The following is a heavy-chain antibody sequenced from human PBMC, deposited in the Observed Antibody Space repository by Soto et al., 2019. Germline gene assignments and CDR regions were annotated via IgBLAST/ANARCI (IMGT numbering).Heavy chain of an antibody. V-gene: IGHV3-15*07. Sequence: EVQLVESGGGLVKPGGSLRLSCAASGFTFTNAWRNWVRQAPGKGLEWVGRIKSKTDGGTTDYAEPVKGRFAISRDDSNNMVYLQMNSLKIEDTAVYYCTTDSYSTIIIVRFDYWGHGTLVTVSS. CDR1: GFTFTNAW. D-gene: IGHD3-22*01. CDR3: TTDSYSTIIIVRFDY. J-gene: IGHJ4*01. CDR2: IKSKTDGGTT.